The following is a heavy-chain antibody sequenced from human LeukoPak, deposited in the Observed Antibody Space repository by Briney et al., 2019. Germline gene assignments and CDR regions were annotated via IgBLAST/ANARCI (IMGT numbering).Heavy chain of an antibody. CDR3: ARYDDYGDYPHDY. J-gene: IGHJ4*02. CDR2: ISGSGGST. CDR1: GFTFSSYA. D-gene: IGHD4-17*01. Sequence: GGSLRLSCAASGFTFSSYAMSWVRQAPGKGLEWVSAISGSGGSTYYADSVKGRFTISRDNAKNSLYLQMNSLRAEDTAVYYCARYDDYGDYPHDYWGQGTLVTVSS. V-gene: IGHV3-23*01.